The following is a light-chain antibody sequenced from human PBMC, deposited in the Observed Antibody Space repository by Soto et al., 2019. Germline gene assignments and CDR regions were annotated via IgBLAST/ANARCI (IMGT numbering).Light chain of an antibody. CDR3: QQYNSFSPT. J-gene: IGKJ4*01. V-gene: IGKV1-5*01. Sequence: DIQVTQSPSTLSTSVGDRVTITCRASHSISKWLAWYQQKPGKAPILLIYDASSLASGVPSRFSGSGSGTEFTLTINILQSDDVATYYCQQYNSFSPTFGGGTKVEIK. CDR2: DAS. CDR1: HSISKW.